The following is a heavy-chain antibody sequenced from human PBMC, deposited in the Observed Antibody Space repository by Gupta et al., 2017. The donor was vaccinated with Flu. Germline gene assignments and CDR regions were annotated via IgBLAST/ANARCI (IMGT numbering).Heavy chain of an antibody. J-gene: IGHJ6*03. Sequence: FNDYAMSWVRQARGKGLEWVSIITGSGGKTYDADAVKGRFTISTYNSKITMYLQVQRLGDEDTASYCFVKGPGEWGYYMDFGCKGSAITVCS. V-gene: IGHV3-23*01. D-gene: IGHD3-22*01. CDR3: VKGPGEWGYYMDF. CDR1: FNDYA. CDR2: ITGSGGKT.